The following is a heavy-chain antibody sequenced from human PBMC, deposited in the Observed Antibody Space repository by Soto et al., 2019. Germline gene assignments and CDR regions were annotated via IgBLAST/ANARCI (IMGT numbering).Heavy chain of an antibody. J-gene: IGHJ4*02. Sequence: EVQLVGSGGGLVKPGGSLRLSCAASGFTFSSYSMNWVRQAPGKGLEWVSSISSSSSYIYYADSVKGRFTISRDNAKNSLYLQMNSLRAEDTAVYYCARAYCSGGSCYYFDYWGQGTLVTVSS. D-gene: IGHD2-15*01. CDR1: GFTFSSYS. CDR3: ARAYCSGGSCYYFDY. V-gene: IGHV3-21*01. CDR2: ISSSSSYI.